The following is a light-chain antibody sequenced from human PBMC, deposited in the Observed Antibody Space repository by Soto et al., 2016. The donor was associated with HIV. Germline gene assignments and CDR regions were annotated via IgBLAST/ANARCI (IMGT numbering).Light chain of an antibody. Sequence: DVVMTQSPLSLPVTLGQPASISCRSSQSLVHSNGNTYLNWFQHRPGQSPRRLIYKVSVRDSGVPDRFSGSGSGPDFTLTISRVEAEDVGVYYCMQNTHLPLTFGGGTKVEDQT. CDR2: KVS. J-gene: IGKJ4*01. CDR1: QSLVHSNGNTY. CDR3: MQNTHLPLT. V-gene: IGKV2-30*02.